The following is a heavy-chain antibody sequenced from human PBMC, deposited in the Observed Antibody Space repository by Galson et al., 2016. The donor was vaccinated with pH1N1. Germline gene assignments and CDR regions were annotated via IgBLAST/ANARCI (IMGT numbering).Heavy chain of an antibody. J-gene: IGHJ4*02. CDR1: GFTFSAYW. V-gene: IGHV3-74*01. CDR2: VYTDGGRT. Sequence: SLRLSCAASGFTFSAYWMHWVRQAPGKGLVWVSRVYTDGGRTGYADSVRGRFTISRDNAKNTLYLQMSSLRADDTAVYYCARGDYVGYFVDQWGQGTLVAVSS. CDR3: ARGDYVGYFVDQ. D-gene: IGHD4-23*01.